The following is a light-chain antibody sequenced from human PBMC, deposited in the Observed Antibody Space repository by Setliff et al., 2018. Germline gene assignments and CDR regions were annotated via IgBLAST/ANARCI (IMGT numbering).Light chain of an antibody. V-gene: IGLV1-44*01. J-gene: IGLJ1*01. CDR1: SSNIGGNT. CDR3: AAWDDSLTGSDV. Sequence: QSALTQPPSTSGTPGQRVTISCSGSSSNIGGNTVNWYQQLPGTAPRLLIFSNNDRPSGVSNRFTGSKSGTSASLTISGLQSEDEGDYYCAAWDDSLTGSDVFGTGTKGTVL. CDR2: SNN.